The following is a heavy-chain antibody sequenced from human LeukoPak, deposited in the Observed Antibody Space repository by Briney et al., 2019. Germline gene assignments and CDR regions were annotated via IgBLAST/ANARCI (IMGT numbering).Heavy chain of an antibody. V-gene: IGHV3-73*01. CDR3: TRLTVVTPE. Sequence: TGGSLRLPCAASGFTFSGSAMHWVRQASGKGLEWVGRIRSKANSYATAYAASVKGRFTISRDDSKNTAYLQMNSLKTEDTAVYYCTRLTVVTPEWGQGTLVTVSS. CDR1: GFTFSGSA. J-gene: IGHJ4*02. CDR2: IRSKANSYAT. D-gene: IGHD4-23*01.